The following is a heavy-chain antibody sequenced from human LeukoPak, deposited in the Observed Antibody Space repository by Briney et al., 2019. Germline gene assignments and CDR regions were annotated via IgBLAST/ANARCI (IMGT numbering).Heavy chain of an antibody. V-gene: IGHV1-18*01. CDR3: ARVSVYCSGGSCYSSYGMDV. CDR1: GYTFTSNG. D-gene: IGHD2-15*01. Sequence: ASVKVSCKASGYTFTSNGISWVRQAPGQGLGWRGWISAYNGNPNYAQKLQGRVTMTTDTSTGTAYMELRSLRSDDTAVYYCARVSVYCSGGSCYSSYGMDVWGQGTTVTVSS. CDR2: ISAYNGNP. J-gene: IGHJ6*02.